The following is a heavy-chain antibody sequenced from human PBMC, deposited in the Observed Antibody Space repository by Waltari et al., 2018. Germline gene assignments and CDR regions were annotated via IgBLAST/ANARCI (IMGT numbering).Heavy chain of an antibody. J-gene: IGHJ3*02. CDR2: ISGSGGST. V-gene: IGHV3-23*01. D-gene: IGHD4-17*01. Sequence: VLQAPGKGLEWVSAISGSGGSTYYADSVKGRFTISRDNSKNTLYLQMNSLRAEDTAVYYCAKDQTTVVTLDAFDIWGQGTMVTVSS. CDR3: AKDQTTVVTLDAFDI.